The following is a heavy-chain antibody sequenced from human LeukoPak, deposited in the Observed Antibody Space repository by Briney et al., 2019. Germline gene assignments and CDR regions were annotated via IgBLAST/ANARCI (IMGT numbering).Heavy chain of an antibody. V-gene: IGHV3-49*03. Sequence: SLRLSCAASGFTFSDYYMSWIRQAPGKGLEWVGFIRSKAYGGTTEYAASVKGRFTISRDDSKSIAYLQMNSLKTEDTAVYYCTRVSGYYGSGSYDYWGQGTLVTVSS. J-gene: IGHJ4*02. CDR2: IRSKAYGGTT. CDR3: TRVSGYYGSGSYDY. CDR1: GFTFSDYY. D-gene: IGHD3-10*01.